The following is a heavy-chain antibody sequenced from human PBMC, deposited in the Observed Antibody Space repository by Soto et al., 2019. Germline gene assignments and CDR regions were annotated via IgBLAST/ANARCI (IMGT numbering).Heavy chain of an antibody. Sequence: ASLKVSCKASGYTFTGYYIHWVRQAPGQGLEWMGWINPNSGGTNYAQKFQGRVTMTRDTSISTAYMELSRLRSDDTAVYYCASEPKPYDSSGYQNFDYWGQGTLVTVSS. V-gene: IGHV1-2*02. CDR2: INPNSGGT. CDR3: ASEPKPYDSSGYQNFDY. J-gene: IGHJ4*02. CDR1: GYTFTGYY. D-gene: IGHD3-22*01.